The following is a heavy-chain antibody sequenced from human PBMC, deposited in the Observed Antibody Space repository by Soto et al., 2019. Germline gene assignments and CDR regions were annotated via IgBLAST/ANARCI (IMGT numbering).Heavy chain of an antibody. CDR3: AKDREYYYDSTGYAYYYYDMDV. V-gene: IGHV3-30*18. D-gene: IGHD3-22*01. CDR2: ISYDGSNK. J-gene: IGHJ6*02. Sequence: QVQLVESGGGVVQPGRSLRVSCAASGFSFRTYGMNWVRQAPGKGLEWLAVISYDGSNKYYIDSVRGRFTISRDNSKNTLYLQMNSLRVEDTAVYYCAKDREYYYDSTGYAYYYYDMDVWGQGTTVTVSS. CDR1: GFSFRTYG.